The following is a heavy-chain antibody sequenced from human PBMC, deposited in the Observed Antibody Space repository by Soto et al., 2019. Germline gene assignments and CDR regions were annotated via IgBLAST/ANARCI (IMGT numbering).Heavy chain of an antibody. CDR2: ISVYDGGT. CDR1: NSVLTTSV. Sequence: QALLEQSGPEVKKPGDSVRISCWLYNSVLTTSVITWLRQAPGQGLEWMCWISVYDGGTLSALKFRNPIVMTTESPTNKAYLLRWELTLDETAVHFWETGGGPYLRPLEIWGQGTPVTVSA. J-gene: IGHJ4*01. CDR3: ETGGGPYLRPLEI. D-gene: IGHD3-10*01. V-gene: IGHV1-18*04.